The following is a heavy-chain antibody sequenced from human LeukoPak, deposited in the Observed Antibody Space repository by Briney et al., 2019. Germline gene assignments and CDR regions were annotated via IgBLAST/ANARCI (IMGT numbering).Heavy chain of an antibody. CDR1: GGSLTGYY. CDR2: VYYTGRT. CDR3: ARHMSVSYDAFDL. Sequence: SETLSLTSTVSGGSLTGYYWSWIRQPPGKGLEWIAYVYYTGRTLYNPSLESRVTISVDTSKTQISLKLTSVTAADTAVYYCARHMSVSYDAFDLWGRGTPATVSS. V-gene: IGHV4-59*08. D-gene: IGHD3-10*01. J-gene: IGHJ3*01.